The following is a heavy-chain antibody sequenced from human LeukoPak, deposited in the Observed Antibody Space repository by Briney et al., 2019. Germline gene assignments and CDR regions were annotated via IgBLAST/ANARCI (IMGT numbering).Heavy chain of an antibody. CDR1: GFTFSSYA. CDR3: AKLLEYFQH. V-gene: IGHV3-30-3*02. J-gene: IGHJ1*01. Sequence: GGSLRLSCAASGFTFSSYAMHWVRQAPGKGLEWVAVISYDGSNKYYADSVKGRFTISRDNSKNTLYLQMNSLRAEDTAVYYCAKLLEYFQHWGQGTLVTVSS. CDR2: ISYDGSNK.